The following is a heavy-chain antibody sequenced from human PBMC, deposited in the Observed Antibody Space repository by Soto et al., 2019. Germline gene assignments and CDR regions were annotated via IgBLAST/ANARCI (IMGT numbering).Heavy chain of an antibody. CDR1: GFTVSSNY. J-gene: IGHJ4*02. V-gene: IGHV3-66*04. CDR3: ASQEGCSSTSCSRPVDY. CDR2: IYSGGST. D-gene: IGHD2-2*01. Sequence: GGSLRLSCAASGFTVSSNYMSWVRQAPGKGLEWVSVIYSGGSTYYADSVKGRFTISRDNSKNTLYLQMNSLRAEDTAVYYCASQEGCSSTSCSRPVDYWGQGTLVTVSS.